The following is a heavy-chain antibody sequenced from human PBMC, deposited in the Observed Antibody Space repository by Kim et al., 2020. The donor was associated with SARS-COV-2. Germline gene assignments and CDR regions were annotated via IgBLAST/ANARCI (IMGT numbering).Heavy chain of an antibody. CDR2: ISYDGSNK. Sequence: GGSLRLSCAASGFTFSSYAMHWVRQAPGKGLEWVAVISYDGSNKYYADSVKGRFTTSRDNSKNTLYLQMNSLRAEDTAVYYCAREDWGREAGSVGGMDV. J-gene: IGHJ6*01. CDR1: GFTFSSYA. D-gene: IGHD1-26*01. CDR3: AREDWGREAGSVGGMDV. V-gene: IGHV3-30-3*01.